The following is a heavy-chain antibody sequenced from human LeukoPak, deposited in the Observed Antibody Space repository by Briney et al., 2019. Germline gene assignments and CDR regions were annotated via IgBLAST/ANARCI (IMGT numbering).Heavy chain of an antibody. D-gene: IGHD6-19*01. CDR3: AKPLYSSGWYPGFDP. Sequence: QPGKSLRLSCAASGFTFTSLPLHWVRQAPGKGLEWVSAISGSGGSTYYADSVKGRFTISRDNSKNTLYLQMNSLRAEDTAVYYCAKPLYSSGWYPGFDPWGQGTLVTVSS. J-gene: IGHJ5*02. CDR1: GFTFTSLP. CDR2: ISGSGGST. V-gene: IGHV3-23*01.